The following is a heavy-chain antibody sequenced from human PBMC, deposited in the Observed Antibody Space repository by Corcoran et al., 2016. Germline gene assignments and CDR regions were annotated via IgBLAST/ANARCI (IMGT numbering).Heavy chain of an antibody. D-gene: IGHD1-26*01. Sequence: QLQLQESGPGLVKPSETLSLTCTVSGGSISSSSYYWGWIRQPPGKGLEWIGSIYYSGSTYYNPSLKSRVTISVDTSKNQFSLKLSSVTAADTAVYYCARGSVVGATMGGWGQGTLVTVSS. CDR2: IYYSGST. J-gene: IGHJ4*02. V-gene: IGHV4-39*07. CDR1: GGSISSSSYY. CDR3: ARGSVVGATMGG.